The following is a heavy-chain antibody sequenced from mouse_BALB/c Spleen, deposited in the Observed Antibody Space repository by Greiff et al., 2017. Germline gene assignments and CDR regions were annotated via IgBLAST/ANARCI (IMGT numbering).Heavy chain of an antibody. J-gene: IGHJ4*01. CDR1: GYTFTSYW. CDR2: INPSNGRT. Sequence: QVQLQQPGAELVKPGASVKLSCKASGYTFTSYWMPGVKQRPGQGLEWMGEINPSNGRTNYNEKFKSKATLTVDKSSSTAYMQLSSLTSEDSAVYYCARAYGNYRLDAMDYWGQGTSVTVSS. V-gene: IGHV1S81*02. CDR3: ARAYGNYRLDAMDY. D-gene: IGHD2-10*02.